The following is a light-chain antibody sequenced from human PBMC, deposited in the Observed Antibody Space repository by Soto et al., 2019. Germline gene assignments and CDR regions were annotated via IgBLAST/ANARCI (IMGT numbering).Light chain of an antibody. CDR3: QQYNNWPPIT. Sequence: EIVMTQSPATLSVSPGERATLSCRASQSVSSNLVWYQQKPGQAPRLLIYGASTRTTGIPAGFSGSGSGTEFTLTISSLQSEDFSVYYCQQYNNWPPITFGQGTRLEIK. J-gene: IGKJ5*01. CDR1: QSVSSN. CDR2: GAS. V-gene: IGKV3-15*01.